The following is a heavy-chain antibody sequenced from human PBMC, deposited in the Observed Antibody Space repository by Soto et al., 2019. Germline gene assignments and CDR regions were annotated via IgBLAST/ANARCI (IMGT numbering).Heavy chain of an antibody. CDR2: INHSGST. V-gene: IGHV4-34*01. CDR1: GGSFSGYY. Sequence: QVQLQQWGAGLLKPSETLSLTCAVYGGSFSGYYWSWIRQPPGKGLEWIGEINHSGSTNYNPSLKSRDTISVDTSKNQFSLKLSSVTAADTAVYYCARVPYGSGSYYNRWGQGTMVTVSS. D-gene: IGHD3-10*01. CDR3: ARVPYGSGSYYNR. J-gene: IGHJ3*01.